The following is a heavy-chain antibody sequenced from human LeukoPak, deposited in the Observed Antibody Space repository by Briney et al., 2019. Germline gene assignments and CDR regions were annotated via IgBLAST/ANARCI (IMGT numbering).Heavy chain of an antibody. CDR3: ARGGMGGHYYGMDV. CDR1: GFTVSYNY. D-gene: IGHD3-16*01. CDR2: IYSGGTT. Sequence: GGSLRLSCAASGFTVSYNYMSWGRQAPGKGLEWVSVIYSGGTTYYADSVKGRFTISRDNSKNTLYLQTNSLRAEDTAVYYCARGGMGGHYYGMDVWGQGTTVTVSS. V-gene: IGHV3-53*01. J-gene: IGHJ6*02.